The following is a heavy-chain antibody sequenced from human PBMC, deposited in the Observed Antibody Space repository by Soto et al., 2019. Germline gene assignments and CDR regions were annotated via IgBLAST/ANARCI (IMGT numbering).Heavy chain of an antibody. D-gene: IGHD1-26*01. Sequence: ASVKVSCKTSGFTFTDYVIQWVRQAPGQRPEWMGWIIAENGNTEYSQKFRGRLTITMDTSAGTAFMELSSLRSEDTALYYCARDSVVAAGSWCDYWGQGTLVTVSS. V-gene: IGHV1-3*01. CDR1: GFTFTDYV. CDR3: ARDSVVAAGSWCDY. J-gene: IGHJ4*02. CDR2: IIAENGNT.